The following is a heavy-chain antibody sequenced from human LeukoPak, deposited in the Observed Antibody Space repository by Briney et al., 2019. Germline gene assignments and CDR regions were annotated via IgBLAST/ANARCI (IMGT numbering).Heavy chain of an antibody. CDR2: ISSSSSYI. J-gene: IGHJ4*02. V-gene: IGHV3-21*01. CDR1: GFTFSGYS. Sequence: GGSLRLSCAASGFTFSGYSMNWVRQAPGKGLEWVSSISSSSSYIYYADSVKGRFTISRDNAKNSLYLQMNSLRAEDTAVYYCARDLTVTTEYWGQGTLVTVSS. CDR3: ARDLTVTTEY. D-gene: IGHD4-17*01.